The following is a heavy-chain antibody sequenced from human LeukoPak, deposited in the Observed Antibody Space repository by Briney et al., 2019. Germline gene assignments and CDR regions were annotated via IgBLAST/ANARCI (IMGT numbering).Heavy chain of an antibody. CDR1: GFTFSSYS. J-gene: IGHJ4*02. CDR3: AGVAVGAITFDY. D-gene: IGHD1-26*01. V-gene: IGHV3-21*01. Sequence: GGSLRLSCAASGFTFSSYSMNWVRQAPGKGLEWVSSISSSSSYIYYADSVKGRFTISRDNAKNSLYLQMNSLRAEDTAVYYSAGVAVGAITFDYWGQGTLVTVSS. CDR2: ISSSSSYI.